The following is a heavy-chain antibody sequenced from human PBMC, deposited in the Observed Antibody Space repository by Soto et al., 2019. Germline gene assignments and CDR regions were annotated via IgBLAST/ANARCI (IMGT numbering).Heavy chain of an antibody. CDR3: ARSITMVRGVGDYYYYMDV. J-gene: IGHJ6*03. CDR1: GGSLSSGGYY. V-gene: IGHV4-31*03. Sequence: PSETLYITCTVSGGSLSSGGYYWSWIRQHPGKGLEWIGYIYYSGSTYYNPSLKSRVTISVDTSKNQFSLKLSSVTAADTAVYYCARSITMVRGVGDYYYYMDVWGKGTTVTVSS. CDR2: IYYSGST. D-gene: IGHD3-10*01.